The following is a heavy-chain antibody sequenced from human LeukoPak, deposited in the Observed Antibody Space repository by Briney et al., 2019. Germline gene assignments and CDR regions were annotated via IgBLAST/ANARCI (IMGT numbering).Heavy chain of an antibody. Sequence: GGSLRLSCAASGFTFSSYGMHWVRQAPGKGLEWVAVISYDGSNKYYADSVEGRFTISRDNSKNTLYLQMNSLRAEDAAVYYCAKDLGLVSRYFDWMFDYWGQGTLVTVSS. D-gene: IGHD3-9*01. CDR2: ISYDGSNK. CDR1: GFTFSSYG. V-gene: IGHV3-30*18. CDR3: AKDLGLVSRYFDWMFDY. J-gene: IGHJ4*02.